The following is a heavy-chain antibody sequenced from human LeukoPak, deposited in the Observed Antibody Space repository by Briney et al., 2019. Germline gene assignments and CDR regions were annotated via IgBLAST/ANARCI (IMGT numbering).Heavy chain of an antibody. J-gene: IGHJ5*02. CDR1: GFTFDDYG. CDR3: ARDASWDCSSTSCYDRWFDP. D-gene: IGHD2-2*01. V-gene: IGHV3-20*01. CDR2: INWNGGST. Sequence: PGGSLRLSCAASGFTFDDYGMSWVRQAPGKGLEWVSGINWNGGSTGYADSVKGRFTISRDNAKNSLYLQMNSLRAEDTALYHCARDASWDCSSTSCYDRWFDPWGQGTLVTVSA.